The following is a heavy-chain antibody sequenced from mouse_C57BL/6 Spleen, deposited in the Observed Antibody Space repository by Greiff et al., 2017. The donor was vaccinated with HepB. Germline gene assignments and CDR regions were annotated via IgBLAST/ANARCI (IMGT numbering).Heavy chain of an antibody. V-gene: IGHV5-17*01. CDR1: GFTFSDYG. CDR3: ARGLGRLYWYFDV. D-gene: IGHD4-1*01. J-gene: IGHJ1*03. CDR2: ISSGSSTI. Sequence: EVHLVESGGGLVKPGGSLKLSCAASGFTFSDYGMHWVRQAPEKGLEWVAYISSGSSTIYYADTVKGRFTISRDNAKNTLFLQMTSLRSEDTAMYYCARGLGRLYWYFDVWGTGTTVTVSS.